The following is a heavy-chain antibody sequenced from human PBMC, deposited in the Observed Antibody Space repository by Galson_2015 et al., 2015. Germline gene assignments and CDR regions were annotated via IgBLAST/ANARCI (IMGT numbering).Heavy chain of an antibody. J-gene: IGHJ3*02. CDR3: ARLPIRIAAPDAFDI. CDR1: GYTFTGYY. D-gene: IGHD6-13*01. Sequence: SVKVSCKASGYTFTGYYMHWVRQAPGQGLEWMGRINPNSGGTNHAQKFQGRVTMTRDTSISTAYMELSRLRSDDTAVYYCARLPIRIAAPDAFDIWGQGTMVTVSS. V-gene: IGHV1-2*06. CDR2: INPNSGGT.